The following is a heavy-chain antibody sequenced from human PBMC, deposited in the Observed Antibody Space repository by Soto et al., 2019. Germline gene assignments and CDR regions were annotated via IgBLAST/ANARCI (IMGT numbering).Heavy chain of an antibody. Sequence: GESLKISCKGSGYSFTSYWIGWVRQMPGKGLEWMGIIYPGDSDTRYSPSFQGQVTISADKSISTAYLQWSSLKASDTAMYYCARNGYYGSGNPDRFDYWGQGTLVTVSS. CDR2: IYPGDSDT. CDR1: GYSFTSYW. CDR3: ARNGYYGSGNPDRFDY. D-gene: IGHD3-10*01. V-gene: IGHV5-51*01. J-gene: IGHJ4*02.